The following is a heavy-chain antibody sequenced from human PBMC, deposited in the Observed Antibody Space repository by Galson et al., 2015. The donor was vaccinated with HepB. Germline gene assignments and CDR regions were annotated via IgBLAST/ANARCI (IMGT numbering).Heavy chain of an antibody. CDR3: ARANWSYGRGWFDP. CDR2: INPITGGT. V-gene: IGHV1-2*06. J-gene: IGHJ5*02. Sequence: SVKVSCKASGYTFSGYYVHWVRQAPGQGLEWMGRINPITGGTNYAENFQGRVTMTRDTSISTVYLEVTRLTSDDTAVYYCARANWSYGRGWFDPWGQGTLVTVSS. CDR1: GYTFSGYY. D-gene: IGHD1-7*01.